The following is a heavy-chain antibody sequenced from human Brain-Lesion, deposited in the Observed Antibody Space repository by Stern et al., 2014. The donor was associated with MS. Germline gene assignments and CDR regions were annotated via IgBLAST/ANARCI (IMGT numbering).Heavy chain of an antibody. J-gene: IGHJ4*02. D-gene: IGHD1-14*01. CDR2: ISWNSGTI. V-gene: IGHV3-9*01. Sequence: EVQLVESGGDLVQPGRSLRLSCAAFGFTFDDCAMHWVRQASGKGLEWVAGISWNSGTIGYADSVKGRFTTSRDNAYSSLYLQMNSLRPEDTALYYCARDITGSSAYFAYWGQGTLVTVSS. CDR1: GFTFDDCA. CDR3: ARDITGSSAYFAY.